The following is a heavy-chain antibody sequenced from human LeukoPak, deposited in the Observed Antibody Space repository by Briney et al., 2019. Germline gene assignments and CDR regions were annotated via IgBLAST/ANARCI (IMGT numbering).Heavy chain of an antibody. Sequence: SVKVSCKASGGTFSSYAISWVRQAPGQGLEWMGGIIPIFGTANYAQKFQGRVTITADESTSTAYMELSSLRSEDTAVYYCARGIRMVRGVIHYYYMDVWGKGTTVTISS. CDR2: IIPIFGTA. D-gene: IGHD3-10*01. CDR1: GGTFSSYA. J-gene: IGHJ6*03. V-gene: IGHV1-69*13. CDR3: ARGIRMVRGVIHYYYMDV.